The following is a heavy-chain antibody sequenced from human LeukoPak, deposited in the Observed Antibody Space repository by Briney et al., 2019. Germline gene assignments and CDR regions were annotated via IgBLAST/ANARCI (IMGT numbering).Heavy chain of an antibody. CDR1: GYTFTGYY. CDR3: ARDPKSGYYYYMDV. Sequence: ASVKVSCKASGYTFTGYYMQWVRQAPGQGLEWMGWINPNSGGTNYAQKFQGRVTMTRDTSISTAYMELSRLRSDDTAVYYCARDPKSGYYYYMDVWGKGTTVTISS. CDR2: INPNSGGT. V-gene: IGHV1-2*02. J-gene: IGHJ6*03.